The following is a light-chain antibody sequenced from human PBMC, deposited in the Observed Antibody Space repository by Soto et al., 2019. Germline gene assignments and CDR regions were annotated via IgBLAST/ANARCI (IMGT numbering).Light chain of an antibody. CDR3: QQLNSYPLT. CDR2: AAS. Sequence: DIRLTQSPSFLSSSVVDRVTITCRASQGISSYLAWYQQKPGKAPKLLIYAASTLQSGVPSRFSGSGSGTEFTLTISSLQPEDFATYYCQQLNSYPLTFGGGTKVDIK. CDR1: QGISSY. V-gene: IGKV1-9*01. J-gene: IGKJ4*01.